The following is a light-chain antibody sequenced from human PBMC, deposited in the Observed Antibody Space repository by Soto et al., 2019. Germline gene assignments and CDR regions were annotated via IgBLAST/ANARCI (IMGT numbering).Light chain of an antibody. V-gene: IGLV2-23*01. Sequence: QSALTQPASVSGSPGQSITISCTGTSSDVGSYNLVSWYQQHPGKAPKPMIYEGSKRPSGVSNRFSGSKSGNTASLTISGLQAEDEVDYYCCSYAGSSTWVFGTGTKLTVL. CDR3: CSYAGSSTWV. CDR2: EGS. J-gene: IGLJ1*01. CDR1: SSDVGSYNL.